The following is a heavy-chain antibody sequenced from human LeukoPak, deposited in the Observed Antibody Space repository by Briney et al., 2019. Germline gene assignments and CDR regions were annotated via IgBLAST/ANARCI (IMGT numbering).Heavy chain of an antibody. Sequence: PSETLSLTCTASGGSISSYYWSWIRQPPGKGLEWIGYIYYSGSTNYNPSLKSRVTISVDTSKNQFSLKLSSVTAADTAVYYCARDSIAAAGSFGAFDIWGQGTMVTVSS. V-gene: IGHV4-59*01. CDR1: GGSISSYY. J-gene: IGHJ3*02. D-gene: IGHD6-13*01. CDR2: IYYSGST. CDR3: ARDSIAAAGSFGAFDI.